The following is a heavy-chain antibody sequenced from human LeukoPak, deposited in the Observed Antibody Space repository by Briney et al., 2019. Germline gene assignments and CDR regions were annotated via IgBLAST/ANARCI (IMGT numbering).Heavy chain of an antibody. D-gene: IGHD6-13*01. CDR2: IIPILGIA. V-gene: IGHV1-69*04. J-gene: IGHJ5*02. CDR3: ASGYSQNWFDP. Sequence: ASVKVSCKASGGTFSSYAISWVRQAPGQGLEWMGRIIPILGIANYAQKFQGRVTITADKSTSTAYMELSSLRSEDTAVYYCASGYSQNWFDPWGQGTLVTVSS. CDR1: GGTFSSYA.